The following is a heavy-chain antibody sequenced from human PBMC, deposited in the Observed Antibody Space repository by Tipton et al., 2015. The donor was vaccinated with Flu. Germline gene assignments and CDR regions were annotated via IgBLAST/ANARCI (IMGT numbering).Heavy chain of an antibody. V-gene: IGHV3-66*01. D-gene: IGHD3-22*01. J-gene: IGHJ3*02. CDR3: ARDRPNYDNAFDI. CDR2: IYSGGST. CDR1: GFTVSSNY. Sequence: SLRLSCAASGFTVSSNYMSWVRQAPGKGLEWVSVIYSGGSTYYADSVKGRFTISRDNSKNTLYLQMNSLRAEDAAVYYCARDRPNYDNAFDIWGQGTMVTVSS.